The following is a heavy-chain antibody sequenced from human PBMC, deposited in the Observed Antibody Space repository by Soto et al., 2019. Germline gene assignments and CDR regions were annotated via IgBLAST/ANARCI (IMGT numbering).Heavy chain of an antibody. CDR3: ARGRSGLIVVFY. D-gene: IGHD5-12*01. CDR2: IGPESGAT. CDR1: GYTFTGHY. V-gene: IGHV1-2*02. J-gene: IGHJ4*02. Sequence: VSVKVSCKASGYTFTGHYIHWARQASEQGPEWMGEIGPESGATRYAQKFQGSVTMTRDMSITTVYMELNNLSPDDTAVYYCARGRSGLIVVFYWGQGTPVTVSS.